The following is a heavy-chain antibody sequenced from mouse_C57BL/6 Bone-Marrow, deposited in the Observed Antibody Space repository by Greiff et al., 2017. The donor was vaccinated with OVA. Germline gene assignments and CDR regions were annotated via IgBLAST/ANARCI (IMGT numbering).Heavy chain of an antibody. CDR3: ARLLGRRGMDY. CDR2: IWRDGST. V-gene: IGHV2-6*03. CDR1: GFSLTSYG. D-gene: IGHD4-1*01. J-gene: IGHJ4*01. Sequence: ESGPGLVAPSQSLSITCTVSGFSLTSYGVHWVRQPPGKGLEWLVVIWRDGSTTYNSDLKYRLSISKENSKSQVFLKMNSLQTDDTAMYYCARLLGRRGMDYWGQGTSVTVSS.